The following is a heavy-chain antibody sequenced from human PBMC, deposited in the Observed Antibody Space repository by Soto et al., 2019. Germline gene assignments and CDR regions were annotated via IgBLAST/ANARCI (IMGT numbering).Heavy chain of an antibody. V-gene: IGHV3-74*01. D-gene: IGHD2-21*02. CDR2: ITSDGKSK. Sequence: GGSLRLSCAASGFNFSNHWMHWVRQRPGEGLVWVSRITSDGKSKAYAESVKGRFAISRDNAKNTLYLQMNGLTAEDTAVYYCARESGDWPLNWFDPWGQGTLVTVSS. J-gene: IGHJ5*02. CDR1: GFNFSNHW. CDR3: ARESGDWPLNWFDP.